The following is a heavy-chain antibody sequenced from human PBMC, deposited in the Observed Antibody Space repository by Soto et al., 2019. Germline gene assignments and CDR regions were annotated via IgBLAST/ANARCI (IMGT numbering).Heavy chain of an antibody. Sequence: PGGSLRLSCAASGFTFSNAWMSWVRQAPGKGLEWVGRIKSKTDGGTTDYAAPVKGRFTISRDDSKNTLYLQMNSLKTEDTAVYYCTTGVVVVPAATYYYYGMDVWGQGTTVTVSS. D-gene: IGHD2-2*01. CDR1: GFTFSNAW. CDR2: IKSKTDGGTT. V-gene: IGHV3-15*01. CDR3: TTGVVVVPAATYYYYGMDV. J-gene: IGHJ6*02.